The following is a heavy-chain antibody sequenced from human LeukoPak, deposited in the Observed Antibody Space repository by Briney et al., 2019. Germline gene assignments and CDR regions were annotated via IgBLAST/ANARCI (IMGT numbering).Heavy chain of an antibody. Sequence: SETLSLTCAVSGGSITSSNRWSWVRQPPGKGLEWIGEIYHSGSTNYNPSLKSRVTMSVDKSKNQFSLKLNSVTAADTAVYYCARRSTVTTFDYWGQGTLVTVSS. D-gene: IGHD4-17*01. V-gene: IGHV4-4*02. CDR1: GGSITSSNR. J-gene: IGHJ4*02. CDR2: IYHSGST. CDR3: ARRSTVTTFDY.